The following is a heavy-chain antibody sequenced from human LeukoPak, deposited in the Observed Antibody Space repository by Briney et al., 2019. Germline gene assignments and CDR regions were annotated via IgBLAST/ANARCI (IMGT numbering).Heavy chain of an antibody. D-gene: IGHD6-13*01. V-gene: IGHV1-18*01. CDR3: ARGASLDLPYSSSWFDP. Sequence: GASVKVSCKASGYTFTSYGISWVRQAPGQGLEWMGWISAYNGNTNYAQKLQGRVTMTKDTSTSTAYMELRSLRSDDTAVYYCARGASLDLPYSSSWFDPWGQGTLVTVSS. CDR2: ISAYNGNT. CDR1: GYTFTSYG. J-gene: IGHJ5*02.